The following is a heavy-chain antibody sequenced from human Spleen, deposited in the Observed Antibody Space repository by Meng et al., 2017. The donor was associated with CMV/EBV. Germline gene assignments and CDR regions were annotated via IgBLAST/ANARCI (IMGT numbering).Heavy chain of an antibody. V-gene: IGHV1-2*02. CDR3: AREHPPFCTNAVCYLGYFDY. CDR2: INPNTGGT. CDR1: GYTLIGYS. J-gene: IGHJ4*02. D-gene: IGHD2-8*01. Sequence: ASVKVSCKASGYTLIGYSLYWVRQTPAQGLEWMGWINPNTGGTNYAQKFQGRVTMTRDTSVNTAYMELSNLKSDDTAVYYCAREHPPFCTNAVCYLGYFDYWGQGTLVTVSS.